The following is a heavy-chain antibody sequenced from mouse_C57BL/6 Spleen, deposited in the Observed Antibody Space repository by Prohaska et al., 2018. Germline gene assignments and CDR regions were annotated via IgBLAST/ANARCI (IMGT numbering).Heavy chain of an antibody. D-gene: IGHD2-5*01. CDR2: ISDGGSYT. CDR3: AKKDYSNYWYFDV. V-gene: IGHV5-4*01. Sequence: MSGVRQTPEKRLEGVATISDGGSYTFYPDNVKGRFTISRDNAKNNLYLQMSHLKSEDTAMYYFAKKDYSNYWYFDVWGKGTTVTVSS. J-gene: IGHJ1*03.